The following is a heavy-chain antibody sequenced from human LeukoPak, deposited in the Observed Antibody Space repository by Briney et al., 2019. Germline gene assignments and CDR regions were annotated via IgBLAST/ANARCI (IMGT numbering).Heavy chain of an antibody. D-gene: IGHD3-3*01. V-gene: IGHV4-59*01. CDR1: GGSISSYY. J-gene: IGHJ4*02. Sequence: SETLSLTCTVSGGSISSYYWSWIRQPPGKGLEWIGYIYYSGSTNYNPSLKSRVTISVDTSKNQFSLKMSSVTAADTAVYYCARGGGFWSGYYLDYWGQGTLVTVSS. CDR2: IYYSGST. CDR3: ARGGGFWSGYYLDY.